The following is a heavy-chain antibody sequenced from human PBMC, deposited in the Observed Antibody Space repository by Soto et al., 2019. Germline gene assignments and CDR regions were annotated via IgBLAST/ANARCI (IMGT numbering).Heavy chain of an antibody. V-gene: IGHV1-2*02. D-gene: IGHD3-16*01. J-gene: IGHJ5*02. CDR3: ARMETFGSLNWFDP. Sequence: ASVKVSFKASGYTFTGYYMHWVRQATGQGLEWMGWMNPGSGDTGYAQKFQGRVTMTRDISIATAYMELSSLRSDDTAIYYCARMETFGSLNWFDPWGQGTLVTVSS. CDR2: MNPGSGDT. CDR1: GYTFTGYY.